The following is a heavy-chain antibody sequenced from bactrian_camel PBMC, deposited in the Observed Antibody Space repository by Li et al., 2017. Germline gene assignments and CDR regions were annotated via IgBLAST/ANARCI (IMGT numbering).Heavy chain of an antibody. J-gene: IGHJ4*01. CDR3: AVAKRTGTCDRTLDLEHY. V-gene: IGHV3S26*01. CDR1: GNTYSNVC. Sequence: HVQLVESGGGSVQAGGSLRLSCAASGNTYSNVCMGWFRQTPGKELERVAGIDESGRTSYAESMKGRFTISSDNDQTTLYLQMNSLREEDTAMYYCAVAKRTGTCDRTLDLEHYRGQGTQVTVS. CDR2: IDESGRT. D-gene: IGHD8*01.